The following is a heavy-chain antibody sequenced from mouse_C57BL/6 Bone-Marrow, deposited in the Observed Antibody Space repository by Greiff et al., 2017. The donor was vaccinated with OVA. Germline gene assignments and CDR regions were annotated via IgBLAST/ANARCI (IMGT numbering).Heavy chain of an antibody. CDR2: IDPENGDT. CDR1: GFNIKDDY. Sequence: VQLKQSGAELVRPGASVKLSCTASGFNIKDDYMHWVKQRPEQGLEWIGWIDPENGDTEYASKFQGKATIKADTSSNTAYPQLSSLTSEDTAVYYCTTLSMDYWGQGTSVTVSS. CDR3: TTLSMDY. V-gene: IGHV14-4*01. J-gene: IGHJ4*01.